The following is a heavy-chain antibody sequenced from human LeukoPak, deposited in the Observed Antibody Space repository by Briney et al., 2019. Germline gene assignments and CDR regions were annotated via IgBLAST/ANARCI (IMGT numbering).Heavy chain of an antibody. CDR3: APRGAARNFDY. J-gene: IGHJ4*02. CDR2: ISAGGDVT. Sequence: GGSLRLSCAASGFSFSSYAMSWVRQAPGKGLEWVAAISAGGDVTVYADSVKGRFTISRDNSKNTLYLQMNSLRAEDTAVYYCAPRGAARNFDYWGQGTLVTVSS. D-gene: IGHD6-6*01. V-gene: IGHV3-23*01. CDR1: GFSFSSYA.